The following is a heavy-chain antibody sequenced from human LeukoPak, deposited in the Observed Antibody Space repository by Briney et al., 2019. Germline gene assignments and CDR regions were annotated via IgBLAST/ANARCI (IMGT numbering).Heavy chain of an antibody. CDR3: ARDTTPDGYYYYYMDV. CDR1: GGSISSYY. D-gene: IGHD1-1*01. CDR2: IYTSGST. Sequence: SETLSLTCTVSGGSISSYYWSWIRQPAGKGLEWIRRIYTSGSTNYNPSLKSRVTISVDKSKNQFSLKLSSVTAADTAVYYCARDTTPDGYYYYYMDVWGKGTTVTVSS. V-gene: IGHV4-4*07. J-gene: IGHJ6*03.